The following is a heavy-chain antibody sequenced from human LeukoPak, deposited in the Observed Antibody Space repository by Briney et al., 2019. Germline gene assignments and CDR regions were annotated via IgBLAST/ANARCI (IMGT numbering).Heavy chain of an antibody. D-gene: IGHD5-12*01. J-gene: IGHJ4*02. Sequence: GGSLRLSCAASGFTFSNYEMNWVRQAPGKGLEWISYISRRGDTIYYADSVEGRFTISRDNGENLMYMQMNSLRAEDTATYYCARSGYDEVFDYWGQGILVTVSS. CDR2: ISRRGDTI. V-gene: IGHV3-48*03. CDR1: GFTFSNYE. CDR3: ARSGYDEVFDY.